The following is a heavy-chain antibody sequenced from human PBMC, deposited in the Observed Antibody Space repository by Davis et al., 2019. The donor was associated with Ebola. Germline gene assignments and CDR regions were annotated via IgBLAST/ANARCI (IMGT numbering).Heavy chain of an antibody. V-gene: IGHV1-2*04. CDR2: INPNSGGT. CDR3: ARDSCYYDRSGYYYCYYGMDV. Sequence: ASVQVSCKASGYTFISYGISWVRQAPGQGLEWMGWINPNSGGTNYAQKFQGWVTMTRDTSISTAYMELSRLRSDDTAVYYCARDSCYYDRSGYYYCYYGMDVWGQGTTVTVSS. CDR1: GYTFISYG. J-gene: IGHJ6*02. D-gene: IGHD3-22*01.